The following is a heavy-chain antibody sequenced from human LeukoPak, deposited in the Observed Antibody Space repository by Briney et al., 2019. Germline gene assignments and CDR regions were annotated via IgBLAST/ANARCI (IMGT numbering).Heavy chain of an antibody. V-gene: IGHV4-61*02. D-gene: IGHD1-26*01. J-gene: IGHJ6*03. Sequence: PSETLSLTCTVSGGSISSGSYYWSWIRQPAGKGLEWIGRIYTSGSTNYNPSLKSRVTISVDTSKNQFSLKLSSVTAADTAVYYCARVQWELLSSGSYYYMDVWGKGTTVTVSS. CDR1: GGSISSGSYY. CDR3: ARVQWELLSSGSYYYMDV. CDR2: IYTSGST.